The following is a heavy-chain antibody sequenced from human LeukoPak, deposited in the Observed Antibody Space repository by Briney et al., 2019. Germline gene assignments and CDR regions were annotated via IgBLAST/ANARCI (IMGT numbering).Heavy chain of an antibody. Sequence: SVKVSCKASGGTFSSYAISWVRQAPGQGLEWMGGIIPIFGTANYAQKFQGRVTITADKSTSTAYMELSSLRSEDTAVYYCARVGDSSGFNWFDPWGQGTLVTVSS. J-gene: IGHJ5*02. CDR3: ARVGDSSGFNWFDP. CDR1: GGTFSSYA. V-gene: IGHV1-69*06. CDR2: IIPIFGTA. D-gene: IGHD3-22*01.